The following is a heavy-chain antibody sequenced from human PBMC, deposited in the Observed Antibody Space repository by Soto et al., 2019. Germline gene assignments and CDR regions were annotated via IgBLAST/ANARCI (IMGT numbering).Heavy chain of an antibody. J-gene: IGHJ6*02. CDR1: GFTLSSYS. Sequence: PGGSLRLSCAASGFTLSSYSMNWVRQAPGKGLEWVSSISSSSSYTYYADSVKGRFTISRDDAKNSLYLQMNSLRAEDTAVYYCARFSSWGGGYGMDVWGQGTTVTVSS. V-gene: IGHV3-21*01. CDR2: ISSSSSYT. D-gene: IGHD3-16*01. CDR3: ARFSSWGGGYGMDV.